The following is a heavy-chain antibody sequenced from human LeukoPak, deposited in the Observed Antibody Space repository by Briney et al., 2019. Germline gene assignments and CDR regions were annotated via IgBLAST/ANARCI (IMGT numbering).Heavy chain of an antibody. CDR3: ARGTLAGYFLGY. J-gene: IGHJ4*02. CDR2: ISDNGGDT. CDR1: GFTFRTYA. V-gene: IGHV3-23*01. Sequence: PGGSLGLSCTASGFTFRTYAMTWVRQAPGKGLEWVSDISDNGGDTSYADSVKGRFSISRDNAKNTVYLQMDSLRAEDTAQYYCARGTLAGYFLGYWGQGTLVTVSS. D-gene: IGHD3-9*01.